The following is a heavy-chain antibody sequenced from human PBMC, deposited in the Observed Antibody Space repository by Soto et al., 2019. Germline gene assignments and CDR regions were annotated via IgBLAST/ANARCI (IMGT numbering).Heavy chain of an antibody. CDR1: GYTFTKFH. CDR2: IDPSGGIT. D-gene: IGHD3-22*01. Sequence: QVQLIQFGAEVKKPGASVKVSCKASGYTFTKFHIHWVRQAPGQGLEWMGMIDPSGGITRDAQRFEGRITMTRDTSKSGVYMELRSLTSEDTAVYYCASDVSGHDNYETIGYHFDHWGQGTLVTVSS. CDR3: ASDVSGHDNYETIGYHFDH. V-gene: IGHV1-46*01. J-gene: IGHJ4*02.